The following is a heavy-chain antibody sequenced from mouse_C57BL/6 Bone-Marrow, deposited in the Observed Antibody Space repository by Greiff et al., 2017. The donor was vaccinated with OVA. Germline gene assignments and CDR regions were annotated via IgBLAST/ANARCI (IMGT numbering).Heavy chain of an antibody. CDR1: GYAFSSSW. V-gene: IGHV1-82*01. Sequence: LQESGPELVKPGASVKISCKASGYAFSSSWMNWVKQRPGKGLEWIGRIYPGDGDTNYNGKFKGKATTTADQSSSTAYMQLSSLTAGDSAVYFCARSGYWGQGTTLTVSS. CDR2: IYPGDGDT. CDR3: ARSGY. D-gene: IGHD3-1*01. J-gene: IGHJ2*01.